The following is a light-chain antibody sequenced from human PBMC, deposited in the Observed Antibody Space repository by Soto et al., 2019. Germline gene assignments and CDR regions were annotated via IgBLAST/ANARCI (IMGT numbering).Light chain of an antibody. CDR3: QQYHSYPLT. J-gene: IGKJ4*01. Sequence: DIQMTQSPSTLSASVGDSVTITCRASQSLSGWLTLYQQKPGKAPKLLIYQASSLKSGVPSRFSGSGSGTEFTLTISSLQPDDFATYYCQQYHSYPLTFGGGTQVEIK. V-gene: IGKV1-5*03. CDR2: QAS. CDR1: QSLSGW.